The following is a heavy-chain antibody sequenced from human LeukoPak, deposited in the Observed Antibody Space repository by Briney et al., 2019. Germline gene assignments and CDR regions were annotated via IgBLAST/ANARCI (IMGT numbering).Heavy chain of an antibody. CDR3: ARDLLTRRPVTSAAFDI. D-gene: IGHD4-17*01. V-gene: IGHV3-21*01. CDR1: GFTFSSYS. CDR2: ISSSSSYI. Sequence: KSAGSLRLSCAASGFTFSSYSMNWVRQAPGKGLEWVSAISSSSSYIYYADSVKGRFTISRDNAKNSLYLQMNSLRAEDTAVYYCARDLLTRRPVTSAAFDIWGQGTMVTVSS. J-gene: IGHJ3*02.